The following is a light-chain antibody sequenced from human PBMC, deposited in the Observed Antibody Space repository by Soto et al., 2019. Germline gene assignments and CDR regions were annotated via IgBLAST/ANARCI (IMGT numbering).Light chain of an antibody. J-gene: IGKJ2*01. CDR3: QQYGTSPPHT. V-gene: IGKV3-20*01. CDR1: QSVTSNF. Sequence: EIVLTQSPGTLSLSPGESATLSCRASQSVTSNFIAWYQQRPGQAPRLLIYAASGRATGIPGRFSGGGSGTDFTLTISRLEPEDFAVYYCQQYGTSPPHTFGQGTKLDIK. CDR2: AAS.